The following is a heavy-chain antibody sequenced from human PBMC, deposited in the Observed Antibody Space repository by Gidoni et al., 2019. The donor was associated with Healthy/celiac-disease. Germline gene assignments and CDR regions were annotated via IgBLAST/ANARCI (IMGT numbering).Heavy chain of an antibody. J-gene: IGHJ6*02. CDR3: ARSLHLNYGDCSGGSCSIKLKPYYYYYGMDV. CDR2: IIPTLGIA. Sequence: GSSVKVSCKASGGTFSSYTISWVRHAPGQGLEWMGRIIPTLGIANYAQKFQGRVTITADKSTSTAYMELSSLSPEDTAVYYCARSLHLNYGDCSGGSCSIKLKPYYYYYGMDVWGQGTTVTVSS. CDR1: GGTFSSYT. D-gene: IGHD2-15*01. V-gene: IGHV1-69*02.